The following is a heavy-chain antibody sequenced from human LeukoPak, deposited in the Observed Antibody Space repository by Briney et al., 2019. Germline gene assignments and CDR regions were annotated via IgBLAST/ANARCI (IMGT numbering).Heavy chain of an antibody. CDR1: GLTVSSNY. Sequence: PGGSLRLSCAASGLTVSSNYMSWVRQAPGKGLEWVSVIYSGGSTYYADSVKGRFTISRDNSKNTLYLQMNSLRAEDTAVYYCARGFGYSYGHFDPWGQGTLVTVSS. CDR3: ARGFGYSYGHFDP. V-gene: IGHV3-53*01. J-gene: IGHJ5*02. CDR2: IYSGGST. D-gene: IGHD5-18*01.